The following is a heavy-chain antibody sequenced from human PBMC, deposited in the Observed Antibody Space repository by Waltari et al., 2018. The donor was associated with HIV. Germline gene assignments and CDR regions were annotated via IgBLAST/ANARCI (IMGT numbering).Heavy chain of an antibody. Sequence: VKVSSKASGGTFTSYAISWVRQAPGQWLEWMGGIIPIFGTASYAQKFQGRVTITADESTSTAYMELSSLRSEDTAVYYCARGAYDSSGYKPIDAFDIWGQGTMVTVSS. CDR2: IIPIFGTA. V-gene: IGHV1-69*01. CDR3: ARGAYDSSGYKPIDAFDI. CDR1: GGTFTSYA. J-gene: IGHJ3*02. D-gene: IGHD3-22*01.